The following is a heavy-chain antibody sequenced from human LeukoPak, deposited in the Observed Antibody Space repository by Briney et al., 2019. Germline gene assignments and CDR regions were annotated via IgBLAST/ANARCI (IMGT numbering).Heavy chain of an antibody. CDR1: GFTFSSYA. D-gene: IGHD5-18*01. CDR2: INHSGST. J-gene: IGHJ3*02. Sequence: PGGSLRLSCAASGFTFSSYAMSWVRQPPGKGLEWIGEINHSGSTNYNPSLKSRVTISVDTSKNQFSLKLSSVTAADTAVYYCARGGYSYGSNDAFDIWGQGTMVTVSS. CDR3: ARGGYSYGSNDAFDI. V-gene: IGHV4-34*01.